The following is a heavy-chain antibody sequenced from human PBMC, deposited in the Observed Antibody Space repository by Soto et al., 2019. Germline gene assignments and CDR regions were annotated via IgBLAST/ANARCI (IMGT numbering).Heavy chain of an antibody. D-gene: IGHD3-10*01. Sequence: ASVKVSCKVSGYTLTELSMHWVRQAPGKGLEWMGGFDPEDGETIYAQKFQGRVTMTEDTSTDTAYMELSSLRSEDTAVYYCATDNGSGRDYYYGMEVWGQGTTVSVSS. CDR3: ATDNGSGRDYYYGMEV. CDR2: FDPEDGET. V-gene: IGHV1-24*01. CDR1: GYTLTELS. J-gene: IGHJ6*01.